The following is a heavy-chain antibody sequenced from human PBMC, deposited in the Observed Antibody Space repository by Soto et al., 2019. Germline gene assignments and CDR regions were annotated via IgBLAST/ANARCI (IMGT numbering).Heavy chain of an antibody. V-gene: IGHV1-18*01. CDR2: ISAYNGNT. Sequence: ASVKVSWKASGYTFTSYGRSWARQDPGQGLEWMGWISAYNGNTNYAQKLQGRVTMTTDTSTSTAYMELRSLRSDDTAVYYCARAVGSIFDILTGNDYWGQGTLVTVSS. D-gene: IGHD3-9*01. CDR1: GYTFTSYG. CDR3: ARAVGSIFDILTGNDY. J-gene: IGHJ4*02.